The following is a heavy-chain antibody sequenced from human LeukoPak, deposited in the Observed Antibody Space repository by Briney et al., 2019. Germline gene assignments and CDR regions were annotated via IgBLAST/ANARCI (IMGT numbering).Heavy chain of an antibody. D-gene: IGHD5-18*01. Sequence: SETLSLTCTVSGGSISSYYWSWIRQPPGKGLEWIGNIYYSGSTNYNPSLKSRVTISVDTSKNQFSLKLSSVTAADTAVYYCARDRTGRNTAQDDYWGQGTLVTVSS. CDR3: ARDRTGRNTAQDDY. J-gene: IGHJ4*02. CDR1: GGSISSYY. V-gene: IGHV4-59*01. CDR2: IYYSGST.